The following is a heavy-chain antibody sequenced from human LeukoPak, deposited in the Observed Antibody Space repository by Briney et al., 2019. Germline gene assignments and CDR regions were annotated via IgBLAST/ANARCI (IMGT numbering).Heavy chain of an antibody. CDR3: ASSYYYDSSGQPYYFDY. CDR2: IIPIFGTA. Sequence: ASVKVSCKASGGTFSSYAISWVRQAPGQGLEWMGGIIPIFGTANYAQKFQGRVTITADKSTSTAYMELSSLRSEDTAVYYCASSYYYDSSGQPYYFDYWGQGTLVTVSS. J-gene: IGHJ4*02. D-gene: IGHD3-22*01. CDR1: GGTFSSYA. V-gene: IGHV1-69*06.